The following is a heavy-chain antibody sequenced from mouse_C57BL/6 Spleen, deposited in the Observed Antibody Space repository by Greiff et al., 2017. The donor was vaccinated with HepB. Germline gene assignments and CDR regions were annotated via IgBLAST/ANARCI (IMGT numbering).Heavy chain of an antibody. CDR2: ISYSGST. CDR1: GYSITSGYD. V-gene: IGHV3-1*01. Sequence: VQLQQSGPGMVKPSQSLSLTCTVTGYSITSGYDWHWIRHFPGNKLEWMGYISYSGSTNYNPSLKSRISITHDTSKNHFFLKLNSVTTEDTATYYCAREDDDGFFDYWGQGTTLTVSS. D-gene: IGHD2-3*01. J-gene: IGHJ2*01. CDR3: AREDDDGFFDY.